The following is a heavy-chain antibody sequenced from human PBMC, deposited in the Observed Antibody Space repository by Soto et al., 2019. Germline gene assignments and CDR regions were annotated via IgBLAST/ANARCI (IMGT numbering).Heavy chain of an antibody. D-gene: IGHD3-22*01. CDR2: IYPGDSDT. CDR1: GYSFTSYW. J-gene: IGHJ5*02. Sequence: RESLKISCKGSGYSFTSYWIGWVRQMPGKGLEWMGIIYPGDSDTRYSPSFQGQVTISADKSISTAYLQWSSLKASDTAMYYCARHPYYYDTKRPGGFDPWGQGTLVTVSS. V-gene: IGHV5-51*01. CDR3: ARHPYYYDTKRPGGFDP.